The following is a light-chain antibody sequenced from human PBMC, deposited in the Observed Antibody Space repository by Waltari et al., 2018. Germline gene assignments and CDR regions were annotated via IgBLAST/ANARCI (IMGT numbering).Light chain of an antibody. CDR2: RIN. CDR1: GSSIGNND. CDR3: AAWDDSLSGVF. Sequence: QSVLTQPPSASATPGQRVTISCSGSGSSIGNNDFFWFQHVPGTTPKLLIYRINRRPSGVPDRFSGSKSGTSAYLAISGLRSEDEADYYCAAWDDSLSGVFFGGGTKLTVL. V-gene: IGLV1-47*01. J-gene: IGLJ2*01.